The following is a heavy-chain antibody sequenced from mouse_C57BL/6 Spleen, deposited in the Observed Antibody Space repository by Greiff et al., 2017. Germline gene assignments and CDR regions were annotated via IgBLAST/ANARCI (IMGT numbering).Heavy chain of an antibody. CDR2: IEPSDSYT. J-gene: IGHJ4*01. D-gene: IGHD2-4*01. CDR1: GYTFTSYW. V-gene: IGHV1-50*01. Sequence: QVQLQQPGAELVKPGASVKLSCKASGYTFTSYWMQWVKQRPGQGLEWFGEIEPSDSYTNYNQKFKGKATLTVDTSSSTAYMQLSSLTSEDSAVYYWARSDYGEGRKAMDYWGQGTTVTVSS. CDR3: ARSDYGEGRKAMDY.